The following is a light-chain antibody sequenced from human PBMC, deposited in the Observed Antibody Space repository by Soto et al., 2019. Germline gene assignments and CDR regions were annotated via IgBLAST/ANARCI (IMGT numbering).Light chain of an antibody. CDR3: AAWDDSLNGWV. J-gene: IGLJ3*02. V-gene: IGLV3-21*02. CDR1: DIGSKS. CDR2: DDS. Sequence: SYELTQPPSVSVAPGQTARMTCAGNDIGSKSVHWYQKRPGQAPVLVVYDDSDRPSGIPERFSGSNSGTTATLAISGLQSEDEADYYCAAWDDSLNGWVFGGGTQLTVL.